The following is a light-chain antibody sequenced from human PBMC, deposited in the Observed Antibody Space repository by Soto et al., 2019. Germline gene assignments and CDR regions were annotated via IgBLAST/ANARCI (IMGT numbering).Light chain of an antibody. CDR1: QIISTH. J-gene: IGKJ5*01. Sequence: ASVGDRLTIPCRASQIISTHLSWYQQKPGKAPKLLIYTASSLQSGVPSRFSGYGSETEFTLTISSLQPEDFATYFCQQSYSIPLTFGQGTRLRL. V-gene: IGKV1-39*01. CDR3: QQSYSIPLT. CDR2: TAS.